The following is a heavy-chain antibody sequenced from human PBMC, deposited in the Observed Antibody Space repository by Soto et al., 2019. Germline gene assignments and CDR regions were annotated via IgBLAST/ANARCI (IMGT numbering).Heavy chain of an antibody. CDR2: ISGSGGVT. Sequence: GGSLRLSCAASGFIFSSYRMSWVRQAPGKGLEWDSAISGSGGVTFYADSVKGRFTISRDNSKNSLYLQMSSLRVEDTAVYYCANLLAVSGPDRWGQGTLVTVSS. V-gene: IGHV3-23*01. D-gene: IGHD6-19*01. CDR3: ANLLAVSGPDR. CDR1: GFIFSSYR. J-gene: IGHJ5*02.